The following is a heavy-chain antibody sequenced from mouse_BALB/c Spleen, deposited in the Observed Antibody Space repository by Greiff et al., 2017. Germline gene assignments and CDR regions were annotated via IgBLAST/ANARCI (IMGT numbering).Heavy chain of an antibody. V-gene: IGHV3-6*02. J-gene: IGHJ4*01. CDR1: GYSITSGYY. D-gene: IGHD2-1*01. CDR3: ARGGNYYAMDY. CDR2: ISYDGSN. Sequence: VQLKQSGPGLVKPSQSLSLTCSVTGYSITSGYYWNWIRQFPGNKLEWMGYISYDGSNNYNPSLKNRISITRDTSKNQFFLTLNSVTTEDTATYYCARGGNYYAMDYWGQGTSVTVSS.